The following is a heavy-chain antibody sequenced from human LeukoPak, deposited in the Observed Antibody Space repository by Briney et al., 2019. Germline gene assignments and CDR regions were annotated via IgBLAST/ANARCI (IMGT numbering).Heavy chain of an antibody. CDR1: GYSISSGYY. CDR3: ARCISYGSGNWFDP. V-gene: IGHV4-38-2*01. J-gene: IGHJ5*02. Sequence: SETLSLTCAVSGYSISSGYYWGWIRRPPGKGLEWIGSIYHSGSTYYNPSLKSRVTISVDTSKNQFSLKLSSVTAADTAVYYCARCISYGSGNWFDPWGQGTLVTVSS. CDR2: IYHSGST. D-gene: IGHD3-10*01.